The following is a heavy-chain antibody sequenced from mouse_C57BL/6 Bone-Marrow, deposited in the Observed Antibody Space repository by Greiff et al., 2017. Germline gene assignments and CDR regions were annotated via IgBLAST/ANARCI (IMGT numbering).Heavy chain of an antibody. CDR1: GFSLTSYG. D-gene: IGHD2-3*01. CDR3: AKHHGDGYYGDYYAMDY. CDR2: IWGGGST. J-gene: IGHJ4*01. Sequence: VQLVESGPGLVAPSQSLSITCTVSGFSLTSYGVDWVRQPPGKGLEWLGVIWGGGSTNYNSALMSRLSISKDNSKSQVFLKMNSLQTDDTAMYYFAKHHGDGYYGDYYAMDYWGQGTSVTVSS. V-gene: IGHV2-9*01.